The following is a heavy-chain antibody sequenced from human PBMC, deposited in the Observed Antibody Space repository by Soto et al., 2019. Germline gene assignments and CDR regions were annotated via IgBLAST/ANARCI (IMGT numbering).Heavy chain of an antibody. Sequence: GGSLRLSCAASGFTVSSIYMSWIRQAPGKGLEWVSYISSSGSTIYYADSVKGRFTISRDNAKNSLYLQMNSLRAEDTAVYYCARGPYDYVWGSDPPHFDYWGQGTLVTVSS. CDR3: ARGPYDYVWGSDPPHFDY. J-gene: IGHJ4*02. CDR2: ISSSGSTI. V-gene: IGHV3-11*01. CDR1: GFTVSSIY. D-gene: IGHD3-16*02.